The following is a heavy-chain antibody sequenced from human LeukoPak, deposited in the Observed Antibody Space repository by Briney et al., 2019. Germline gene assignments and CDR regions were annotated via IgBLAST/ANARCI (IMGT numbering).Heavy chain of an antibody. D-gene: IGHD2-15*01. CDR1: GGSISNSGYY. V-gene: IGHV4-31*03. CDR2: IFDSGTL. J-gene: IGHJ3*02. Sequence: SQTLSLTCTVSGGSISNSGYYWSWIRQHPGKGLEWIGYIFDSGTLQYNPSLKSRVTISVDTSQNQFSLKLNSVTAADTAVYYCARVGSVDAFDIWGQGTMVTVSS. CDR3: ARVGSVDAFDI.